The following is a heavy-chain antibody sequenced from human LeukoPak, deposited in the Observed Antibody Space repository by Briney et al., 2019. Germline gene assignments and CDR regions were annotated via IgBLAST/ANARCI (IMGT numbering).Heavy chain of an antibody. CDR1: GFTFSGSA. V-gene: IGHV3-73*01. CDR3: LTDSGSYNLFDP. CDR2: IDKKDKGCATAT. D-gene: IGHD5-12*01. J-gene: IGHJ5*02. Sequence: GGSLKLSSAASGFTFSGSAIHCVRQSSEKGLEWVGQIDKKDKGCATATAYAASVKGRFTISRDDSINTAYLQMKSLKTEDTALYYCLTDSGSYNLFDPWGQGTLVTVSS.